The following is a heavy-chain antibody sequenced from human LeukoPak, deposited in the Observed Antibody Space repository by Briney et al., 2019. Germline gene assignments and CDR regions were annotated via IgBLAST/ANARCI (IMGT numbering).Heavy chain of an antibody. CDR2: FNPSGSNT. D-gene: IGHD2-21*01. J-gene: IGHJ5*02. CDR3: ARGEGNSHAYNWFDL. Sequence: ASVKVSCKASGYTFDVYYIHWVRQAPGQGLEWMGIFNPSGSNTNYAQRFQGRVTLTRDTSTTTVYMDLSGLRSEDTAVYYCARGEGNSHAYNWFDLWGQGTLVTVSS. V-gene: IGHV1-46*02. CDR1: GYTFDVYY.